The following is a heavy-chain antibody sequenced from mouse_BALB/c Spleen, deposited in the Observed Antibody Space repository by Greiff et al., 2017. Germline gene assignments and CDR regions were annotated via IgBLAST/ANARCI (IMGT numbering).Heavy chain of an antibody. J-gene: IGHJ2*01. Sequence: VQLQQSGAELARPGASVKLSCKASGYTFTSYWMQWVKQRPGQGLEWIGAIYPGDGDTRYTQKFKGKATLTADKSSSTAYMQLSSLASEDSAVYYCARGEGETMIYYFDYWGQGTTLTVSS. D-gene: IGHD2-4*01. CDR3: ARGEGETMIYYFDY. CDR2: IYPGDGDT. CDR1: GYTFTSYW. V-gene: IGHV1-87*01.